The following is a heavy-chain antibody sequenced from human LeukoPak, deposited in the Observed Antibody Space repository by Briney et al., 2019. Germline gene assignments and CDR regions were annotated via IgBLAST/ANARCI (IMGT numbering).Heavy chain of an antibody. D-gene: IGHD2-15*01. CDR2: INPNSGGT. J-gene: IGHJ4*02. CDR3: ARSWRFCSGGSRYPIDY. Sequence: AASVRVSCKASGYTFTGYYMHWVRQAPGQGLEWMGWINPNSGGTNYAQKFQGRVTMTRDTSISTAYMELSRLRSDDTAVYYCARSWRFCSGGSRYPIDYWGQGTLVTVSS. V-gene: IGHV1-2*02. CDR1: GYTFTGYY.